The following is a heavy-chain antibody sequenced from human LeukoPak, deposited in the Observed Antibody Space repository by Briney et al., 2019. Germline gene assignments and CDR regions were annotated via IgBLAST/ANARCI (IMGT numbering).Heavy chain of an antibody. CDR3: AKGNRDSRPYYFDF. J-gene: IGHJ4*02. Sequence: GGSLRLSCAASGFTFNSYAMSWVRQAPGKGLEWVSAITGSGGDTYHAESAKGRFTISRDNSQDTLYLQMNSLTVEDMAVYYCAKGNRDSRPYYFDFWGQGTLVTVSS. CDR2: ITGSGGDT. V-gene: IGHV3-23*01. D-gene: IGHD3-3*01. CDR1: GFTFNSYA.